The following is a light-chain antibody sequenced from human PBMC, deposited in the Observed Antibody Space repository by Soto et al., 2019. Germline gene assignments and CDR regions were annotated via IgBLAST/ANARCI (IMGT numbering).Light chain of an antibody. J-gene: IGKJ4*01. Sequence: EILMTQSPATLSVSPGERATLSCRASHRVAGYLAWYQQKPGQAPRLLIYDASTRATGIPARFSGSGSGTLLTLTISSLQSEDFAVYYCQQYNNWPLTFGGGTKVEI. CDR1: HRVAGY. CDR2: DAS. V-gene: IGKV3-15*01. CDR3: QQYNNWPLT.